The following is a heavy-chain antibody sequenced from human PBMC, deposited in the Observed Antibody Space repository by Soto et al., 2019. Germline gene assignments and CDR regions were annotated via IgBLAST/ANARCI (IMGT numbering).Heavy chain of an antibody. Sequence: GGSLRLSCAASGFTFSSYGMHWVRQAPGKGLEWVAVIWYDGSNKYYADSVKGRFTISRDNSKNTLYLQMNSLRAEDTAVYYCARESRYSSSSPGVDYWGQGTLVTVSS. CDR3: ARESRYSSSSPGVDY. D-gene: IGHD6-6*01. V-gene: IGHV3-33*01. CDR1: GFTFSSYG. CDR2: IWYDGSNK. J-gene: IGHJ4*02.